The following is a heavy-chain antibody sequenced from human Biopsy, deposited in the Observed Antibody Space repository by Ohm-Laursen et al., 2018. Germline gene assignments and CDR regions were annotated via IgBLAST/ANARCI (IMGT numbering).Heavy chain of an antibody. D-gene: IGHD4-11*01. Sequence: SDTLSLTCAVSGDSVTKYYWSWIRQPPGKGLEWIGHIYYSVMTNYNPSLQSRVTISVDTSKNQVSLTMSSVTAADTAVYSCARDNGILNYGNFKYYHYYGMDVWGQGTKVTVSS. J-gene: IGHJ6*02. CDR1: GDSVTKYY. CDR3: ARDNGILNYGNFKYYHYYGMDV. CDR2: IYYSVMT. V-gene: IGHV4-59*02.